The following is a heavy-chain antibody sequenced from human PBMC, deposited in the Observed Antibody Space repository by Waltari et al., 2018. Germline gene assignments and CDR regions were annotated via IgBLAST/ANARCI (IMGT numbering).Heavy chain of an antibody. V-gene: IGHV1-2*02. J-gene: IGHJ4*02. D-gene: IGHD7-27*01. CDR2: IHPGGGDT. CDR1: GYTFTNFY. CDR3: ARDHNWGPDY. Sequence: QVQLVQSGAELKNPGASVRVSCKTSGYTFTNFYFHGVRQAPGQGLEWMGWIHPGGGDTNYAQKFQGRVTLTRDTSIDTSYLECNGLTSDDTAIYYCARDHNWGPDYWGQGTLVTVSS.